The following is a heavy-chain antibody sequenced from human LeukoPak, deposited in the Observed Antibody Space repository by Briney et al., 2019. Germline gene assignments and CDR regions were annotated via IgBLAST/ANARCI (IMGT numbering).Heavy chain of an antibody. CDR3: ARVYSSSWYNYYYYRDV. J-gene: IGHJ6*03. Sequence: SETLSLTCTVSGGSISSYYWSWIRQPPGKGLEWIGYIYYSGSTNYNPSLKSRVTISVDTSKNQFSLKLSSVTVADTAVYYCARVYSSSWYNYYYYRDVWGKGTTVTVSS. CDR2: IYYSGST. CDR1: GGSISSYY. V-gene: IGHV4-59*01. D-gene: IGHD6-13*01.